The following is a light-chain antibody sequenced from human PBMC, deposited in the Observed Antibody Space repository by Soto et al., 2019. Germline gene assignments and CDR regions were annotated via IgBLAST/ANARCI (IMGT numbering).Light chain of an antibody. J-gene: IGKJ2*02. Sequence: EIVLTQSPGTLSLSPGERATLSCRASQSVSSSYLAWYQHKPGQAPRLLIYGASSRATGIPDRFSGSGSGTDLTLTISRLEPEDFAVYYCQQYGSSPRTFGQGTKLEIK. CDR1: QSVSSSY. V-gene: IGKV3-20*01. CDR2: GAS. CDR3: QQYGSSPRT.